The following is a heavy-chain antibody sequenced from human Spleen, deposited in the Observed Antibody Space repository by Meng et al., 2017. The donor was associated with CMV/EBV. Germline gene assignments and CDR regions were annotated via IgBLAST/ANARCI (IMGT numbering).Heavy chain of an antibody. D-gene: IGHD3-3*01. J-gene: IGHJ6*02. CDR3: ARGRTIFGVVSYNYYYYGMDV. Sequence: ASVKVSCKASGYNFTGYYIHWVRQAPGQGLEWMGWINPNSGGTNYAQKFQGRITMTGDTSTSTVYMELSSLRSEDTAVYYCARGRTIFGVVSYNYYYYGMDVWGQGTTVTVSS. CDR2: INPNSGGT. V-gene: IGHV1-2*02. CDR1: GYNFTGYY.